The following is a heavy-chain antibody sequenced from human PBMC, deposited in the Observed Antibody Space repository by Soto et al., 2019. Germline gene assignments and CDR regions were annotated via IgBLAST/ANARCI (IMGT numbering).Heavy chain of an antibody. V-gene: IGHV3-74*01. D-gene: IGHD5-12*01. CDR3: ARGAGNDPYYYYYMDV. Sequence: PGGSLRLSCAASGFTFSSYWMHWVRQAPGKGLVWVSRINSDGSSTSYADSVKGRFTISRDNAKNTLYLQMNSLRAEDTAVYYCARGAGNDPYYYYYMDVWGKGTTVTVSS. CDR1: GFTFSSYW. CDR2: INSDGSST. J-gene: IGHJ6*03.